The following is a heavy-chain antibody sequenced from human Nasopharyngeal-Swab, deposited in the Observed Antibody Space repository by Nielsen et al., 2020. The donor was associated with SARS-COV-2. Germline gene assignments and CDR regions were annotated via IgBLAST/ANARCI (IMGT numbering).Heavy chain of an antibody. Sequence: ASVKVSCKTSGYNFTSYAMNWVRQAPGQGLEWMGWINTNTGNPTYAQGFTGRFVFSLGTSVSTAYLQISSLKAEDTAVYYCARRETYSSSWYLNLYYFDYWGQGTLVTVSS. CDR1: GYNFTSYA. V-gene: IGHV7-4-1*02. D-gene: IGHD6-13*01. CDR2: INTNTGNP. J-gene: IGHJ4*02. CDR3: ARRETYSSSWYLNLYYFDY.